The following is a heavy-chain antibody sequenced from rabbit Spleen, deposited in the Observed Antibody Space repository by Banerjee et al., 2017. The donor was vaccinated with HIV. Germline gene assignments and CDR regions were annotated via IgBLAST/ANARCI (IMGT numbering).Heavy chain of an antibody. CDR1: GFSFSNNYD. J-gene: IGHJ4*01. V-gene: IGHV1S40*01. CDR2: IYTGNGKT. D-gene: IGHD1-1*01. CDR3: ARGFASSSGYYLNL. Sequence: VESGGGLVKPGASLTLTCTASGFSFSNNYDMCWVRQAPGKGLEWIGCIYTGNGKTYYASWAKGRFTISKSSSTTVTLQMTSLTASDTATYFCARGFASSSGYYLNLWGPGTLVTVS.